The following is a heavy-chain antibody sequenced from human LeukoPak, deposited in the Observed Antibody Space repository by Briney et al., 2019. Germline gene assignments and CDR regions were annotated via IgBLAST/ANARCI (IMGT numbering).Heavy chain of an antibody. Sequence: SETLSLTCTVSGGSISSSSTYYWGWIRQPPGKGLEWIGTINYSGSTYYNPSLKSRVAMSVDTSKNQFSLKLTSVTAADTAVYYCARRITGTTSDSFDYWDQGTLVTVSS. D-gene: IGHD1-20*01. CDR3: ARRITGTTSDSFDY. CDR1: GGSISSSSTYY. V-gene: IGHV4-39*01. CDR2: INYSGST. J-gene: IGHJ4*02.